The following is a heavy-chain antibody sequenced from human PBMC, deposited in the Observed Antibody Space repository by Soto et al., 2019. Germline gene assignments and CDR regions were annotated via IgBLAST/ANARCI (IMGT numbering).Heavy chain of an antibody. CDR1: GASISSYF. J-gene: IGHJ4*02. Sequence: QVQLQEAGPGLVRSSETLSLTCTVSGASISSYFWSWIRQPPGKGLEWVAYVSYSGSPHYNPTLQSRVTVSVDTCKSQFSLEVTSLTAADTAVYYCARGGPVQLWAFDNWGQGSLVTVSS. CDR2: VSYSGSP. V-gene: IGHV4-59*01. D-gene: IGHD5-18*01. CDR3: ARGGPVQLWAFDN.